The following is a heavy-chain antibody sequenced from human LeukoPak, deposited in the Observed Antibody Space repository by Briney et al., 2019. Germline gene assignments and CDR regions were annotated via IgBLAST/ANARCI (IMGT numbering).Heavy chain of an antibody. CDR1: GGSFSGYY. J-gene: IGHJ4*02. Sequence: PSETLSLTCAVYGGSFSGYYWSWIRQPPGKGLEWIGEINHSGSTNYNPSLKSRVTISVDTSKNQFSLKLSSVTAADTAVYYCARESSSGWYGYWGQGTLVTVSS. D-gene: IGHD6-19*01. CDR3: ARESSSGWYGY. V-gene: IGHV4-34*01. CDR2: INHSGST.